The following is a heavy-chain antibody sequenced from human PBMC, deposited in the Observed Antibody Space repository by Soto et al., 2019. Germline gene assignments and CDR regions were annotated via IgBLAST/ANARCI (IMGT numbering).Heavy chain of an antibody. CDR3: ATVHNTSRSFNF. CDR1: GLTFSVSA. CDR2: TGLSGRTT. J-gene: IGHJ4*02. D-gene: IGHD1-20*01. Sequence: EVQLLESGGGLVQPGGSLRLSCGAAGLTFSVSAMTWVRQAPGKGLEWVSTTGLSGRTTYYGDSVKGRFTVSRDNSKNTLDLQMSSLRAEDTAVYYCATVHNTSRSFNFWGRGTLVTVSS. V-gene: IGHV3-23*01.